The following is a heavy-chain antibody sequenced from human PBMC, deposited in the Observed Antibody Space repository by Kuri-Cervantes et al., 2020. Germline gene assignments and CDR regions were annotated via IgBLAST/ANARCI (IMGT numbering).Heavy chain of an antibody. V-gene: IGHV3-9*01. J-gene: IGHJ5*02. CDR1: GFTFDDYA. CDR3: ARDLSP. Sequence: SLKISCAASGFTFDDYAMHWVRQAPGKGLEWVSGISWNSGSIGYADSVKGRFTISRDNAENTLYLQMNSLRAEDTAVYYCARDLSPWGRGTLVTVSS. CDR2: ISWNSGSI.